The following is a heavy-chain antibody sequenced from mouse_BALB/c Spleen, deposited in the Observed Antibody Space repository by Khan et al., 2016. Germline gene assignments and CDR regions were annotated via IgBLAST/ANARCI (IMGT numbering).Heavy chain of an antibody. J-gene: IGHJ3*01. CDR2: ISYSGYT. CDR1: GYSITSDYA. Sequence: EVELVESGPGLVKPSQSLSLTCTVTGYSITSDYAWNWIRQFPGNKLEWMGYISYSGYTTYNPSLKSRTSITRDTSKNQFFLQLNSVTTEDTATYYCAKGRRKAWFAYWGQGTLVTVSA. CDR3: AKGRRKAWFAY. V-gene: IGHV3-2*02.